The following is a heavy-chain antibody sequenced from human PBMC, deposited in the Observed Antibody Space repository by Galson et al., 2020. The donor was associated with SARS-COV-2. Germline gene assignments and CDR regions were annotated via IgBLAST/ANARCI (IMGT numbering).Heavy chain of an antibody. CDR2: IYWDDDK. CDR3: GKRGLSGGYSYDY. D-gene: IGHD3-10*01. CDR1: GFSLSASGMG. V-gene: IGHV2-5*02. Sequence: SGPTLVKPTQTLTLTCTFSGFSLSASGMGVGWIRRPPGKALEWLALIYWDDDKRYSPSLKNRLTIAKDTSKNQVVLTLTNVDPVDTATYYWGKRGLSGGYSYDYWGQGTLVTVSS. J-gene: IGHJ4*02.